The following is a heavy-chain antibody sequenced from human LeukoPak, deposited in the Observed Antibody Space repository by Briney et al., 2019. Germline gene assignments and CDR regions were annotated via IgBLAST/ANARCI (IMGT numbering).Heavy chain of an antibody. Sequence: ASVKVSCKASGYTFTGYGISWVRQAPGQGLEWMGWISAYNGNTNYAQKLQGRVTMTTDTSTSTAYMELRSLRSDDTAVYYCAREGDIVVVPAAIPHYYYYGMDAWGQGTTVTVSS. CDR1: GYTFTGYG. CDR3: AREGDIVVVPAAIPHYYYYGMDA. J-gene: IGHJ6*02. V-gene: IGHV1-18*01. CDR2: ISAYNGNT. D-gene: IGHD2-2*02.